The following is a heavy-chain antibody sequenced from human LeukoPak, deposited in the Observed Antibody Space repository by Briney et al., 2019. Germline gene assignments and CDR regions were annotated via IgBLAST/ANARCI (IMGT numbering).Heavy chain of an antibody. CDR2: INHSGST. Sequence: SETLSLTSAVYGGSFSGYYWSWIRQPPGKGLEWIGEINHSGSTNYNPSLKSRVTISVDTCKNQFSLKLSSVTAADTAVYYCASSEGIAAAGHFDYWGQGTLVTVSS. D-gene: IGHD6-13*01. CDR1: GGSFSGYY. J-gene: IGHJ4*02. V-gene: IGHV4-34*01. CDR3: ASSEGIAAAGHFDY.